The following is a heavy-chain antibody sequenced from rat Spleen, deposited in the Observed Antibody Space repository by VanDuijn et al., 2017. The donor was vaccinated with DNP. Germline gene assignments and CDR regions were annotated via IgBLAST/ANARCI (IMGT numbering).Heavy chain of an antibody. V-gene: IGHV6-6*01. J-gene: IGHJ3*01. Sequence: EVQLVESGGGLVQSGNSLKLSCATSGFTFSTAWMYWYRQFPEKRLEWVSRIKPKSNNYATDYTESVKGRFTISRDDSKSTIYLQMNNLKEEDTAIYYCASPTYWGQGTLVTVSS. CDR2: IKPKSNNYAT. CDR3: ASPTY. CDR1: GFTFSTAW.